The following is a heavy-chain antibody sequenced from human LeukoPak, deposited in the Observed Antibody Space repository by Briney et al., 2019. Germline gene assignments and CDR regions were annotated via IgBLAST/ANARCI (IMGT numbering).Heavy chain of an antibody. J-gene: IGHJ4*02. CDR1: GFTFTTYS. Sequence: NPGGSLRLSCEASGFTFTTYSMTWVRQAPGKGLEWVSIISSGSSAIFSADALKGRFTISRDDAKNLLYLDMNSLRAEDTAVYYCAGGSGWLIDYWGQGTLVTVSS. CDR3: AGGSGWLIDY. CDR2: ISSGSSAI. D-gene: IGHD5-12*01. V-gene: IGHV3-21*01.